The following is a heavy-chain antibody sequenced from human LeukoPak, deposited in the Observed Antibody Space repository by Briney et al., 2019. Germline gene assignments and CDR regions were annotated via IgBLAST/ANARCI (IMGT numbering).Heavy chain of an antibody. CDR2: IYSSGST. CDR3: ARSYYHDRTGYYSFDS. CDR1: GASISGYF. D-gene: IGHD3-22*01. Sequence: SETLSLTCTVSGASISGYFWSWILQPAGKGLEWIGRIYSSGSTHYNPSLKSRVTMPVAMSKNQFSLNLSSVTAADTAVYYCARSYYHDRTGYYSFDSWGQGTRVTVSS. V-gene: IGHV4-4*07. J-gene: IGHJ4*02.